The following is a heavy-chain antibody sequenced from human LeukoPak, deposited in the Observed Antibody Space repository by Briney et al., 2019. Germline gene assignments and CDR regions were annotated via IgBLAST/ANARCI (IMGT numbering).Heavy chain of an antibody. CDR2: IHYSRTT. Sequence: SETLSLTCTVSGGSISSYYWSWVRQPPGQGLEWIGYIHYSRTTNYNPRLKSQLTISVDTSTNQSSLKLTSVTAADTAVYYCARGPRSSDWYSVAYGGQRTLVTVPS. V-gene: IGHV4-59*08. CDR1: GGSISSYY. D-gene: IGHD6-19*01. CDR3: ARGPRSSDWYSVAY. J-gene: IGHJ4*02.